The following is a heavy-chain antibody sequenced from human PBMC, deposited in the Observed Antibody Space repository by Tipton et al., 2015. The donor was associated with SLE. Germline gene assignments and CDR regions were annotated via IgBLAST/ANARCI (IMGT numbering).Heavy chain of an antibody. V-gene: IGHV4-59*08. CDR2: MYESGST. J-gene: IGHJ4*02. CDR3: ARHCQIYSFVY. Sequence: TLSLTCTVSGGSITTYYWNWIRQPPGKGLEWIGNMYESGSTNYNPSLKSRVAIFVDTSTNQFSLRLSSVTAADTAVYYCARHCQIYSFVYWGQGSPVTVSS. D-gene: IGHD2/OR15-2a*01. CDR1: GGSITTYY.